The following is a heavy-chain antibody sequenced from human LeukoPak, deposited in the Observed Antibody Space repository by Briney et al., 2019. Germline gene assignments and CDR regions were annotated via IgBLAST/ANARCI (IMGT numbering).Heavy chain of an antibody. CDR1: GFTFSSYA. D-gene: IGHD5-12*01. J-gene: IGHJ4*02. Sequence: GGSLRLSCAASGFTFSSYAMSWVRQAPGKGLEWVAVISYDGSNKYYADSVKGRFTISRDNSKNTLYLQMNSLRAEDTAVYYCANMVATTNYFDYWGQGTLVTVSS. CDR2: ISYDGSNK. V-gene: IGHV3-30*18. CDR3: ANMVATTNYFDY.